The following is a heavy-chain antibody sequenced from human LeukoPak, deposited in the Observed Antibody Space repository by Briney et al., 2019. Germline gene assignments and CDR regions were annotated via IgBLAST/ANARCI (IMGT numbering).Heavy chain of an antibody. Sequence: SETLSLTCTVSGYSISGSTYYWGWIRQPPGKGLEWIGSVYHSGSTYYNPSLRSRLIMSVDLSKNQFSLKLSSVTAADTAVYYCARSYYYGSGRNDAFDIWGQGTMVTVSS. V-gene: IGHV4-39*07. CDR2: VYHSGST. CDR3: ARSYYYGSGRNDAFDI. J-gene: IGHJ3*02. CDR1: GYSISGSTYY. D-gene: IGHD3-10*01.